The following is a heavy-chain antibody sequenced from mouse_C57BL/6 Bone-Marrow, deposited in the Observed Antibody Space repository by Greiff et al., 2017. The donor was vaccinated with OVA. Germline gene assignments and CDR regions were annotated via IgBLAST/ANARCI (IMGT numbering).Heavy chain of an antibody. Sequence: EVHLQQSGPELVKPGASVKISCKASGYTFTDYYMNWVKQSHGKSLEWIGDINPNNGGTSYNQKFKGKATLTVDKSSSTAYMELRSLTSEDSAVYYCAKGREGQLRLRAMDYWGQGTSVTVSS. V-gene: IGHV1-26*01. D-gene: IGHD3-2*02. CDR2: INPNNGGT. CDR1: GYTFTDYY. CDR3: AKGREGQLRLRAMDY. J-gene: IGHJ4*01.